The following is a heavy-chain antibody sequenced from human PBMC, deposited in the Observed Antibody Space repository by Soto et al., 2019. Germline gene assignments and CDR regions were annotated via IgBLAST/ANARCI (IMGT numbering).Heavy chain of an antibody. CDR1: GGTFADFI. CDR2: IVPMFGTA. D-gene: IGHD4-4*01. J-gene: IGHJ6*02. Sequence: QVQLVQSGAEVKEPGSSVKVSCKASGGTFADFIMNWVRQTPGQGLEWMGGIVPMFGTATYAEKFKGRVTIYGNRSTSTACMELTTLRSEYTAVYYCAINVTHRTSPSQYYDMDVWCQGITVTGSS. CDR3: AINVTHRTSPSQYYDMDV. V-gene: IGHV1-69*06.